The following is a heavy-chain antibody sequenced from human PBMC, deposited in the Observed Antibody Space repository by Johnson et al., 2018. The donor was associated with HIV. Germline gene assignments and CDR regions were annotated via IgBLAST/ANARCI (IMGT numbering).Heavy chain of an antibody. V-gene: IGHV3-30*04. D-gene: IGHD3-22*01. Sequence: QVQLVESGGDVVQPERSLRLSCATSGFTFSRFAMHWVRQAPGKGPVWVSGTYDNGSNKNYADSVKGRFTISRDNTKNTLSLQMNSLRAEDTAVYDCARASPNYYDSSGYFPLDAFDIWGQGTMVTVSS. CDR2: TYDNGSNK. J-gene: IGHJ3*02. CDR1: GFTFSRFA. CDR3: ARASPNYYDSSGYFPLDAFDI.